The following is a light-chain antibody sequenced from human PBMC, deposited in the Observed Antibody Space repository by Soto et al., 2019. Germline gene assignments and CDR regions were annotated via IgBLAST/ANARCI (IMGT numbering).Light chain of an antibody. V-gene: IGKV3-15*01. CDR3: QQYYKWPQFT. CDR1: QSVSSD. CDR2: GVS. Sequence: EIVLTQSPATLSVSPGERATLSCRASQSVSSDLAWYQQKPGQAPRLLMFGVSTRATGIPDRFSGSGSGTEFTLTISGLQSEDSALYHCQQYYKWPQFTFGQGTRLEIK. J-gene: IGKJ5*01.